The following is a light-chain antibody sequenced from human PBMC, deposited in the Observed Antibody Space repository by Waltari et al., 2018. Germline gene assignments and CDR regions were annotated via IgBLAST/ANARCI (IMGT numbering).Light chain of an antibody. CDR1: QSIRNN. CDR3: HHYNKRPPSYT. J-gene: IGKJ2*01. Sequence: EIVMTQSPVTLSVSPGERVTLPCRASQSIRNNLPGYQQNTGQPPRLLIYGASTRAPGLPAMFSGSGSGTEFALTISSLQPEDFAVYYCHHYNKRPPSYTFGQGTRLEIK. CDR2: GAS. V-gene: IGKV3-15*01.